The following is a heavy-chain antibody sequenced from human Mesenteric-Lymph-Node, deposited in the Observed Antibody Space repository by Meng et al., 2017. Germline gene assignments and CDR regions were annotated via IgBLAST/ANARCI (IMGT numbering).Heavy chain of an antibody. V-gene: IGHV5-51*01. D-gene: IGHD6-13*01. CDR1: GDSFPNYW. CDR2: IYPGDSDT. Sequence: GESLKISCKGSGDSFPNYWIGWVRQMPGKGLEWMGIIYPGDSDTRYSPSFQGQVTISADKSISTAYLQWSSLKASDTAMYYCARLHPYSKNYFDYWGQGTLVTVSS. J-gene: IGHJ4*02. CDR3: ARLHPYSKNYFDY.